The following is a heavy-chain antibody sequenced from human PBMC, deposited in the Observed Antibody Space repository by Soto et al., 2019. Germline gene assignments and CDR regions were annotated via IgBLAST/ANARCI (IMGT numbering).Heavy chain of an antibody. D-gene: IGHD3-10*01. Sequence: QVQLQESGPGLVKPSQTLSLTCSVSGDSISRNGYFWTWIRQHPGKGLEWIGYIYYDGRSYYTPSPKSRVIISVDTSKNQFSLNLTAVTAADTAVYYCARGTMLRGPGYYYAMDVWGQGTTVTVSS. CDR2: IYYDGRS. CDR3: ARGTMLRGPGYYYAMDV. J-gene: IGHJ6*02. CDR1: GDSISRNGYF. V-gene: IGHV4-31*03.